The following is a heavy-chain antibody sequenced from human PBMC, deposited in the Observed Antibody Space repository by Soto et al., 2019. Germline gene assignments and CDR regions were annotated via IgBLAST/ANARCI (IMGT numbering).Heavy chain of an antibody. D-gene: IGHD3-10*01. J-gene: IGHJ5*02. CDR3: ARGGSGSYYKGWFDP. CDR2: IYYSGST. CDR1: GGSISSGGYY. Sequence: PSETLSLTCTVSGGSISSGGYYWSWIRQHPGKGLEWIGYIYYSGSTYYNPSLKSRVTISVDTSKNQFSLKLSSVTAADTAVYYCARGGSGSYYKGWFDPWGQGTLVTVS. V-gene: IGHV4-31*03.